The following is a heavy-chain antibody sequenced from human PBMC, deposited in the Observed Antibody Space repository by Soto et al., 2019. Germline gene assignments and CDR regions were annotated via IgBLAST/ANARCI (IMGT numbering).Heavy chain of an antibody. J-gene: IGHJ3*01. CDR3: ASWLLREHAYDV. Sequence: SLRLSCAASGLTVSGKKYIAWVRQAPGKGLEWVSGVYDVDGTYYADSVKGRFTISRDTSKTIVFLEMNDLRPDDTAVYYCASWLLREHAYDVWGVGTTVTVSS. V-gene: IGHV3-53*01. D-gene: IGHD1-26*01. CDR2: VYDVDGT. CDR1: GLTVSGKKY.